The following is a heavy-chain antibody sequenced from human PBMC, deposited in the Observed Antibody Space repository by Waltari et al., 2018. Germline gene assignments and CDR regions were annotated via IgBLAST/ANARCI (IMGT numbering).Heavy chain of an antibody. D-gene: IGHD3-10*01. V-gene: IGHV3-30*02. CDR1: GFTFSSYG. CDR3: AKDELWFRELYY. CDR2: IRYDGSNK. J-gene: IGHJ4*02. Sequence: QVQLVESGGGVVQPGGSLRLSCAASGFTFSSYGMHWVRQAPGKGLEWVAFIRYDGSNKYYADSEKGRFTISRDNSKNTLYLQMNSLRAEDTAVYYCAKDELWFRELYYWGQGTLVTVSS.